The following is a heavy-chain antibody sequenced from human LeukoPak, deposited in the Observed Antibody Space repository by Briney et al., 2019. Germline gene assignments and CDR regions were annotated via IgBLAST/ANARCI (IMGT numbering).Heavy chain of an antibody. V-gene: IGHV4-59*01. CDR2: IYYSGST. D-gene: IGHD2-2*01. CDR1: GGSISSYY. Sequence: PSETLSLTCTVSGGSISSYYWSWIRQPPGKGLEWIGYIYYSGSTNYNPSLKSRVTISVDTSKNQFSLKLSSVTAADTAVYYCAKDLLEDIVVVPAANAFDIWGQGTMVTVSS. CDR3: AKDLLEDIVVVPAANAFDI. J-gene: IGHJ3*02.